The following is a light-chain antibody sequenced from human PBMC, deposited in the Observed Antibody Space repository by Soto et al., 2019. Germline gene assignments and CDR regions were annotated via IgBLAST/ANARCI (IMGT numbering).Light chain of an antibody. CDR1: SSDVGAYDY. J-gene: IGLJ3*02. Sequence: QSALTQPASVSGSPGQSITIYCTGTSSDVGAYDYVSWYQQHPGKAPKLXIXXVTNXXXXXXXXXXGSKSGNTASLTISGXXXXXXXXXXCGSYTSSSTRVFGGGTKLTVL. CDR3: GSYTSSSTRV. V-gene: IGLV2-14*01. CDR2: XVT.